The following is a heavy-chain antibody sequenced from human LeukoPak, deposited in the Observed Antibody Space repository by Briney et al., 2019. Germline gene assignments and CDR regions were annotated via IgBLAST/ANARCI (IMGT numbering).Heavy chain of an antibody. D-gene: IGHD6-13*01. V-gene: IGHV4-38-2*01. J-gene: IGHJ3*02. CDR1: GFTFSIYA. Sequence: PGGSLRLSCAASGFTFSIYAMSWVRQAPGKGLEWIGNIHRSGSTYHNPSLNSRVTISVDTSKNQFSLKLSSVTAADTAMYYCAKKDSSWQSEGSFDMWGQGTMVTVSS. CDR3: AKKDSSWQSEGSFDM. CDR2: IHRSGST.